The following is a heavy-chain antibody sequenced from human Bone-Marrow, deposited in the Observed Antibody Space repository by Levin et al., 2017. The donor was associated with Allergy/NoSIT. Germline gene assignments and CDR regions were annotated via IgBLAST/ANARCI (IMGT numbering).Heavy chain of an antibody. CDR3: VRDREMATVVTLYYFYGLDV. CDR1: GFTFRNYG. CDR2: ISYDGSKK. D-gene: IGHD5-24*01. J-gene: IGHJ6*02. Sequence: GGSLRLSCAASGFTFRNYGMHWVRQAPGKGLEWVAVISYDGSKKYYADSVKGRFTISRDNSKNTVSLQMNSLRTEDTASYYCVRDREMATVVTLYYFYGLDVWGQGSPVTVSS. V-gene: IGHV3-30*03.